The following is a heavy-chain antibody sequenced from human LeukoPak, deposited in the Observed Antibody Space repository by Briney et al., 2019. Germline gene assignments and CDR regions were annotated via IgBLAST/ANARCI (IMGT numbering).Heavy chain of an antibody. CDR2: IFSSGKS. Sequence: PSETLSLTCNVSGDSINSYYWSWIRQPAGKGLEWIGRIFSSGKSNYNPSLKSRVTMSIDTSKNQFSLKVTSVTAADTAVYYCARERSFLDVWGKGTTVIIPS. CDR1: GDSINSYY. V-gene: IGHV4-4*07. CDR3: ARERSFLDV. J-gene: IGHJ6*04.